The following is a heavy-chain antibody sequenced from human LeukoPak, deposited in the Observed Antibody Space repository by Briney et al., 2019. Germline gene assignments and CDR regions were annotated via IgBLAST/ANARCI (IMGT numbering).Heavy chain of an antibody. Sequence: PGGSLRLSCAASGFTFSNYWMSRVRQAPGKGLEWVANIKQDGSEKYFVDSVKGRFTISRDNAKNSLFLQMNSLRAEDTAVYYCARVLRYCSGGNCYSGGLGYMDVWGKGTTVTISS. J-gene: IGHJ6*03. CDR2: IKQDGSEK. CDR1: GFTFSNYW. V-gene: IGHV3-7*03. CDR3: ARVLRYCSGGNCYSGGLGYMDV. D-gene: IGHD2-15*01.